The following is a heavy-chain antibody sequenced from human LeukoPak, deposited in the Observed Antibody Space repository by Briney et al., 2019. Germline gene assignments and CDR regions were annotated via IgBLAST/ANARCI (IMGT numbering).Heavy chain of an antibody. D-gene: IGHD6-13*01. CDR3: ARAYSSSWYFNWFDP. Sequence: SETLSLTCTVSGYSISSGYYWGWIRQPPGKGLEWIGSIYHSGRTFYNPSLKSRVTISVDTSKNQFSLKLTSVTAADTAVYFCARAYSSSWYFNWFDPWGQGTQVTVSS. CDR1: GYSISSGYY. V-gene: IGHV4-38-2*02. CDR2: IYHSGRT. J-gene: IGHJ5*02.